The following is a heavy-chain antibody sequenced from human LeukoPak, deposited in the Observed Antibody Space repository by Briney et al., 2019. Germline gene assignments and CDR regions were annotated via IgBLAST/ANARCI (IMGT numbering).Heavy chain of an antibody. J-gene: IGHJ6*02. Sequence: GESLKISCKGSGYSFTSYWIGWVRQMPGKGLEWMGIIYPGDSDTRYSPSFQGQVTISADKSISTAYLQWSSLKASDTAMYYCARHVSEWELLGSYCYYGMDVWGQGTTVTVSS. D-gene: IGHD1-26*01. CDR1: GYSFTSYW. CDR3: ARHVSEWELLGSYCYYGMDV. CDR2: IYPGDSDT. V-gene: IGHV5-51*01.